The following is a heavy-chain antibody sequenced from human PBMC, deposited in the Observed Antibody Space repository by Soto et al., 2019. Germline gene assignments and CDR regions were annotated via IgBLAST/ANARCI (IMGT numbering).Heavy chain of an antibody. CDR2: IVPNVGTV. D-gene: IGHD3-3*01. CDR3: ARRDTSGFLRYFDN. J-gene: IGHJ4*02. V-gene: IGHV1-69*06. CDR1: GGTLSSFINYP. Sequence: SVKVSCKASGGTLSSFINYPIDWVRQAPGQGLEWMGGIVPNVGTVNYAQKFQGRVTITADKSTGTAYMEVSSLRSEDTALYYCARRDTSGFLRYFDNWGQGTLVTVSS.